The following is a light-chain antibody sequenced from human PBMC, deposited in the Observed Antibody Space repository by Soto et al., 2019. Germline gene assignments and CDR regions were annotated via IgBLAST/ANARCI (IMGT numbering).Light chain of an antibody. Sequence: EIVMTQSPATLSVSPGARAPLSRRASQSVSSNLAWYQQKPGQAPRLLIYGASTRATGIPARFSGSGSGTEFTLTISRLEPEDFAVYYCQQYGSSPPITFGQGTRLEN. V-gene: IGKV3-15*01. J-gene: IGKJ5*01. CDR3: QQYGSSPPIT. CDR2: GAS. CDR1: QSVSSN.